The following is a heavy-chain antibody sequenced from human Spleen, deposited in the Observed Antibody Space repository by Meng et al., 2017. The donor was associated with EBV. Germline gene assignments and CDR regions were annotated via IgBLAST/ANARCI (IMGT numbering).Heavy chain of an antibody. Sequence: QGQLVESGAEVKKPGASVKVSCKTSDYTFTAYGISWVRQAPGQGLEWLGWINPYNGYTNSAQKFQDRVTMTTDTSTSTAYLELRSLRSDDTAVYYCARDYGSFTDSWGQGTLVTVSS. CDR1: DYTFTAYG. V-gene: IGHV1-18*01. CDR3: ARDYGSFTDS. CDR2: INPYNGYT. J-gene: IGHJ4*02. D-gene: IGHD3-10*01.